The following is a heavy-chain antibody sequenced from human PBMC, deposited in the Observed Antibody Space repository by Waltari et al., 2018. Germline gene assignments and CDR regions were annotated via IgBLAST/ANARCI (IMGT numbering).Heavy chain of an antibody. CDR1: GFTVSDRA. J-gene: IGHJ6*02. Sequence: EVQLVESGGGLVQPGGSLRLSCAASGFTVSDRAMHCVGQAPGKGMEWVSGIYWNRDRIDYAESVKGRFTITRDNAKNSLYLQMNSLRAEDTALYYCGKDVSPGGMDVWGQGTTVTVSS. V-gene: IGHV3-9*01. CDR3: GKDVSPGGMDV. CDR2: IYWNRDRI.